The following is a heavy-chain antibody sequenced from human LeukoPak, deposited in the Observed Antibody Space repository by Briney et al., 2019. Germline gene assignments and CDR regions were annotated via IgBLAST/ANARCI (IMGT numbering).Heavy chain of an antibody. V-gene: IGHV3-33*08. D-gene: IGHD4-17*01. CDR2: IWYDGSNK. CDR1: GFTFSSYA. Sequence: GGSLRLSCAASGFTFSSYAMSWVRQAPGKGLEWVAVIWYDGSNKYYADSVKGRFTISRDNSKNTLYLQMNSLRAEDTAVYYCARDLAEGYDYGDYSPDDAFDIWGQGTMVTVSS. J-gene: IGHJ3*02. CDR3: ARDLAEGYDYGDYSPDDAFDI.